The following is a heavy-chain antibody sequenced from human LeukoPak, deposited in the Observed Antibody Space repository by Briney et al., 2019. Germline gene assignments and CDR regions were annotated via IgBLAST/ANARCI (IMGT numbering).Heavy chain of an antibody. J-gene: IGHJ4*02. CDR2: INPNTGGT. CDR1: GGTFSSYA. V-gene: IGHV1-2*02. CDR3: ASRYSGNYYFDY. D-gene: IGHD1-26*01. Sequence: ASVKVSCKASGGTFSSYAISWVRQAPGQGLEWMAWINPNTGGTNIAQTFQGRVTMTRDTSISTAYMELNSLKSDDTAVYYCASRYSGNYYFDYWGQGTLVTVSS.